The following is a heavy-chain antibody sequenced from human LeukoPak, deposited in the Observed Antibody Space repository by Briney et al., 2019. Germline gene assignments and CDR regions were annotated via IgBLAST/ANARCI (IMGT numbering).Heavy chain of an antibody. Sequence: GRSLRLSCAASGFTFSSYAMHWVRQAPGKGLEWVAVISYDGSNKYYADSVKGRFTISRDNSKNTLYLQMNSLGAEDTAVYYCARGDYGDYVVGAEYFQHWARAPWSPSPQ. J-gene: IGHJ1*01. CDR2: ISYDGSNK. CDR3: ARGDYGDYVVGAEYFQH. CDR1: GFTFSSYA. D-gene: IGHD4-17*01. V-gene: IGHV3-30-3*01.